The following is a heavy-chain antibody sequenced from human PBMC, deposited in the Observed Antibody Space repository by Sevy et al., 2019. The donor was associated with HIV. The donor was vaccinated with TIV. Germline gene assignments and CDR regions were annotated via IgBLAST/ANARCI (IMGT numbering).Heavy chain of an antibody. CDR3: ARARDGYNSWGFGY. CDR1: GGTFSSYA. CDR2: IIPIFGTA. Sequence: ASVKVSCKASGGTFSSYAISWVRQAPGQGLEWKGGIIPIFGTANYAQKFQGRVTITADESTSTAYMELSSLRSEDTAVYYCARARDGYNSWGFGYWRQGTLVTVSS. V-gene: IGHV1-69*13. J-gene: IGHJ4*02. D-gene: IGHD5-12*01.